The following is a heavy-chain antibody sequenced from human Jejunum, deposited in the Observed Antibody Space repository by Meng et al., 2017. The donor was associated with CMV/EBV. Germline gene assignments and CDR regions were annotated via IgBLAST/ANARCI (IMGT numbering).Heavy chain of an antibody. J-gene: IGHJ3*01. D-gene: IGHD2-21*01. CDR3: ARSYTSYSFFDF. Sequence: ASSYKLIKYCVDWVRQAPGQGLEWMGWINTYNGNTNYVQSLQGRVSMTTDTSTTTVYMELRSLRSDDTALYYCARSYTSYSFFDFWGQGTMVTVSS. V-gene: IGHV1-18*01. CDR2: INTYNGNT. CDR1: SYKLIKYC.